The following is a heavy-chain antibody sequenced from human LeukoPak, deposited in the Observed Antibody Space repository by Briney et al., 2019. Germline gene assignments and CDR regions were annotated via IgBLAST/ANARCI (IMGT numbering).Heavy chain of an antibody. CDR2: INPNSGGT. CDR3: ARIAAARTSYYYYYMDV. Sequence: ASVKVSCKASGYTFTGYYMHWVRQAPGQGLEWMGWINPNSGGTNYAQKFQGRVTMTRDTSISTAYMELSRLRSDDTAVYYCARIAAARTSYYYYYMDVWGKGTTVTISS. D-gene: IGHD6-13*01. J-gene: IGHJ6*03. CDR1: GYTFTGYY. V-gene: IGHV1-2*02.